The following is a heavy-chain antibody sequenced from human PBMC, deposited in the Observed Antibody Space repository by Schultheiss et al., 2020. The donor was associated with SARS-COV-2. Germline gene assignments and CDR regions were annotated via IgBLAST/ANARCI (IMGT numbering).Heavy chain of an antibody. CDR2: IRSKANSYAT. Sequence: GESLKISCAASGFNFRDAWMTWVRQASGKGLEWVGRIRSKANSYATAYAASVKGRFTISRDDSKNTAYLLMNSLKSEDTAVYYCSRFGGLDYYYYYGMDVWGQGTTVTVSS. CDR1: GFNFRDAW. CDR3: SRFGGLDYYYYYGMDV. J-gene: IGHJ6*02. V-gene: IGHV3-73*01. D-gene: IGHD3-10*01.